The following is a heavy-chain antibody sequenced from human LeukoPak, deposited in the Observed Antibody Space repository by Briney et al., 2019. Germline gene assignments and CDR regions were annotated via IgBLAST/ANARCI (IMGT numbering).Heavy chain of an antibody. Sequence: SQTLSLTCAISGDSVSSNSAAWNWIRQSPSRGLEWLGRTYYRSKWYNDYAVSVKSRITINPDTSKNQFSLKLSSVTAADTAVCYCARQLDYYGSSTGAFDIWGQGTMVTVSS. V-gene: IGHV6-1*01. CDR1: GDSVSSNSAA. CDR2: TYYRSKWYN. CDR3: ARQLDYYGSSTGAFDI. J-gene: IGHJ3*02. D-gene: IGHD3-10*01.